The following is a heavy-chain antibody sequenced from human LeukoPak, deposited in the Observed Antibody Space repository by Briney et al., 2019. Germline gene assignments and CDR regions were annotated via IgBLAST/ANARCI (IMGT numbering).Heavy chain of an antibody. CDR3: AKVKGEYSSGSDYFYYGMDV. D-gene: IGHD6-19*01. Sequence: GGSLRLSCAASGFTFSSYAMSWVRQAPGKGLEWVSAISGSGGSTYYADSVKGRSTISRDNSKNTLYLQMNSLRVEDTAVYYCAKVKGEYSSGSDYFYYGMDVWGQGTTVTVSS. V-gene: IGHV3-23*01. J-gene: IGHJ6*02. CDR1: GFTFSSYA. CDR2: ISGSGGST.